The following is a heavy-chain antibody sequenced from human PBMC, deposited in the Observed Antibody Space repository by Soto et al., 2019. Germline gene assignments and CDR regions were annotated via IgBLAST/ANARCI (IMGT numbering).Heavy chain of an antibody. CDR1: GYTFTGNY. J-gene: IGHJ6*02. V-gene: IGHV1-2*02. CDR3: ARDPRPPSGWLGFWEYGMDV. Sequence: ASVKVSCKASGYTFTGNYIHWVRQAPGQGLEWMGWVNPDNGGTTSAEKFQGRVTMTRDTSVTTAYMELYRLTSDVTAVYYCARDPRPPSGWLGFWEYGMDVWGQGTTVTVSS. D-gene: IGHD3-3*01. CDR2: VNPDNGGT.